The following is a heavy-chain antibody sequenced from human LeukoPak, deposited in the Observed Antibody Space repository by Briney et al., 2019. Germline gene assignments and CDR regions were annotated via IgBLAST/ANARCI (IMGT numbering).Heavy chain of an antibody. CDR3: ARGGNYYDFYETNWFDP. Sequence: SETLSLTCAVYGGSFSGYYWSWIRQPPGRGLEWIGEINHSGSTNYNPSLKSRVTISVDTSKNQFSLKLSSVTAADTAVYYCARGGNYYDFYETNWFDPWGQGTLVTVSP. J-gene: IGHJ5*02. CDR1: GGSFSGYY. V-gene: IGHV4-34*01. D-gene: IGHD3-22*01. CDR2: INHSGST.